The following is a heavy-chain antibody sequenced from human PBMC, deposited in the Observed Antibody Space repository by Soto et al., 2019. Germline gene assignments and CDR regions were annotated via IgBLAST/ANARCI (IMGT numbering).Heavy chain of an antibody. CDR1: GDTFTSYY. D-gene: IGHD3-3*01. V-gene: IGHV1-46*01. J-gene: IGHJ5*02. Sequence: ASVKVSCKAPGDTFTSYYLNWVRQAPGQGLEWMGVINPHGGSTKYAQKFQGRVTMTGDTSRSTVYMELRSLRSDDTAIYYCARSSGGNFGIIIEGSNWFDPWGQGTLVTVSS. CDR2: INPHGGST. CDR3: ARSSGGNFGIIIEGSNWFDP.